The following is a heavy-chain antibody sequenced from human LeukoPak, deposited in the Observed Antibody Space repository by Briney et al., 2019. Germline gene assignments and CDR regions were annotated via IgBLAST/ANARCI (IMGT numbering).Heavy chain of an antibody. Sequence: SETLSLTCTVSGGSISSYYWSWIRQPPGEGLEWIGYIYYSGSTNYNPSLKSRVTISVDTSKNQFSLKLSSVTAADTAVYYCARVGIADAFDIWGHGTMVTVSS. D-gene: IGHD6-13*01. CDR2: IYYSGST. CDR1: GGSISSYY. V-gene: IGHV4-59*01. CDR3: ARVGIADAFDI. J-gene: IGHJ3*02.